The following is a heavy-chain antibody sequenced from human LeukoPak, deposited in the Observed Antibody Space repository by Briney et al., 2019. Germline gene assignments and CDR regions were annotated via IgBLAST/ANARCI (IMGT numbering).Heavy chain of an antibody. Sequence: GGSLRLSCAASGFTYSSYWMHWVRQAPGKGLVWVSRIDSDGSSTSYADSVKGRFTISRDNAKNTLYLQMNSLRAEDTAVYYCARDNYDILTGDYWGQGTLVTVSS. CDR1: GFTYSSYW. J-gene: IGHJ4*02. V-gene: IGHV3-74*01. D-gene: IGHD3-9*01. CDR2: IDSDGSST. CDR3: ARDNYDILTGDY.